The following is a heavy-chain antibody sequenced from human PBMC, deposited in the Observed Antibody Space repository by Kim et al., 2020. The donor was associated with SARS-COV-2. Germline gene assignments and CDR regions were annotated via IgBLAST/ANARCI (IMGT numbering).Heavy chain of an antibody. D-gene: IGHD6-13*01. CDR3: ARDSGAAARH. Sequence: NNADSWKGRFTISRDNAKNSLYLQMNSLRAEDTAVYYCARDSGAAARHWGQGTLVTVSS. V-gene: IGHV3-11*01. J-gene: IGHJ4*02.